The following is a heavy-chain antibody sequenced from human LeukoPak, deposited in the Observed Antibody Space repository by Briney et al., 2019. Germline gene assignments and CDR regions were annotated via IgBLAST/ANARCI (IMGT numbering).Heavy chain of an antibody. Sequence: SETLSLTCTVSGGSISSSSYYWGWIRQPPGKGLEWIGSIYYSGSTNYNPSLKSRVTISVDTSKNQFSLKLSSVTAADTAVYYCARAPGVYSSSWSFDYWGQGTLVTVSS. D-gene: IGHD6-13*01. CDR3: ARAPGVYSSSWSFDY. CDR2: IYYSGST. J-gene: IGHJ4*02. CDR1: GGSISSSSYY. V-gene: IGHV4-39*07.